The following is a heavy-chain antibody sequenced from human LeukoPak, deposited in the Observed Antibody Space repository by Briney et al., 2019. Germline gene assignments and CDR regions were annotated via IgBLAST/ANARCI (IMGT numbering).Heavy chain of an antibody. CDR3: ARLPGEDYYDSSGYYRFDY. V-gene: IGHV1-69*13. Sequence: SVKVSCKASGGTFSSYAISWVRQAPRQGLEWMGGIIPIFGTANYAQKFQGRVTIIADESTSTAYMELSSLRSEDTAVYYCARLPGEDYYDSSGYYRFDYWGQGTLVAVSS. D-gene: IGHD3-22*01. CDR2: IIPIFGTA. CDR1: GGTFSSYA. J-gene: IGHJ4*02.